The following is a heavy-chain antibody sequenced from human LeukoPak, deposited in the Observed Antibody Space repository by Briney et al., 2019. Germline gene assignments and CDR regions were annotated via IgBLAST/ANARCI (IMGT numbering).Heavy chain of an antibody. J-gene: IGHJ6*03. V-gene: IGHV1-2*02. D-gene: IGHD2-2*01. Sequence: ASVKVSCKASGYTFTGYYMHWVRQAPGQGLEGMGWINPNSGGTNYAQKFQGRVTMTRDTSISTAYMELSRLRSDDTAVYYCARDRSSTISSYYYYYMDVWGKGTTVTVSS. CDR1: GYTFTGYY. CDR3: ARDRSSTISSYYYYYMDV. CDR2: INPNSGGT.